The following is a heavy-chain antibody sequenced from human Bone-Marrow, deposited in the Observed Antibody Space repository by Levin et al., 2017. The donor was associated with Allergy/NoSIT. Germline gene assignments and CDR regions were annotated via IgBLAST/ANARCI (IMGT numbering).Heavy chain of an antibody. J-gene: IGHJ3*02. D-gene: IGHD2-15*01. CDR2: IWYDGSNK. CDR3: AREGYCSGGSCPDVFDI. Sequence: GGSLRLSCAASGFTFSTYGMHWVRQAPGKGLEWVAVIWYDGSNKYYGDSVKGRFTISRDNSMNTLYLQMSSLRAEDTAVYYCAREGYCSGGSCPDVFDIWGQGTMVTVSS. CDR1: GFTFSTYG. V-gene: IGHV3-33*01.